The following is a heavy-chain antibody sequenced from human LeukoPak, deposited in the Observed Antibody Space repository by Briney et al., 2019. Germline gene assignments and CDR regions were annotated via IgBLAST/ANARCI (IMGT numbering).Heavy chain of an antibody. CDR2: IKQDGSGK. J-gene: IGHJ3*02. V-gene: IGHV3-7*01. CDR3: ARETTPQYYYDSSGWDAFDI. D-gene: IGHD3-22*01. Sequence: HTGGSLRLSCAASGFTFSSYWMSWVRQAPGKGLEWVANIKQDGSGKYYVDSVKGRFTISRDNAKNSLYLQMNSLRAEDTAVYYCARETTPQYYYDSSGWDAFDIWGQGTMVTVSS. CDR1: GFTFSSYW.